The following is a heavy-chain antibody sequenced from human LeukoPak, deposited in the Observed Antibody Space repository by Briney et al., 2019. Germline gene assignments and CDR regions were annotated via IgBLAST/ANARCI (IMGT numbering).Heavy chain of an antibody. V-gene: IGHV4-38-2*02. Sequence: PSETLSLTCTVSGYSISNGYYWGWIRQPPGKGLEWIGNIYHSGSTYYNPSLKSRVTISVDTSKNQFSLKLSSVTAADTAVYYCAGELLSGDPSIGNWGQGTLVTVSS. D-gene: IGHD7-27*01. J-gene: IGHJ4*02. CDR2: IYHSGST. CDR3: AGELLSGDPSIGN. CDR1: GYSISNGYY.